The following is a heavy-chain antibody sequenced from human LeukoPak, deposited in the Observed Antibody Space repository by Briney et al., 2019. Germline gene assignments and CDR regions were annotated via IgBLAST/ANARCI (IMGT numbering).Heavy chain of an antibody. Sequence: ASVKVSCKASGYTFTSYYVHWVRQAPGQGLEWMGIINPSGGSTSYAQKFQGRVTMTRDTSTSTVYMELSSLRSEDTAVYYCASCTLSTSCYDYWGQGTLVTVSS. CDR1: GYTFTSYY. CDR2: INPSGGST. V-gene: IGHV1-46*01. CDR3: ASCTLSTSCYDY. J-gene: IGHJ4*02. D-gene: IGHD2-2*01.